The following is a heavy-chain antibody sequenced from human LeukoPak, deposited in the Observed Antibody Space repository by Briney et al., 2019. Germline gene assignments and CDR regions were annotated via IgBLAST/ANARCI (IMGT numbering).Heavy chain of an antibody. J-gene: IGHJ4*02. CDR3: ARLDSSGYHFDY. CDR1: GRSFSDYY. V-gene: IGHV4-34*01. D-gene: IGHD3-22*01. Sequence: SETLSLTCAGYGRSFSDYYWSWIRQPPGKGLDYIGEINHSGITNYNPSLMSRVTISVDTSKNQFSLKLSSVTAADTAVYYCARLDSSGYHFDYWGQGTLVTVSS. CDR2: INHSGIT.